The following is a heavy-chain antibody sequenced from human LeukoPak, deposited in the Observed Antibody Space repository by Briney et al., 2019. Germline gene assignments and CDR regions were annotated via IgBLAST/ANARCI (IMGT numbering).Heavy chain of an antibody. Sequence: SQTLSLTCSVSGGSISSGGYYWSWLRQHPGTGLEWIGYIYYSGSTYYNPSLKSRVTISVDTSKNQFSLKLSSVTAADTAVYYCARDRSTMVRGVIIHTNWFDPWGQGTLVTVSS. CDR1: GGSISSGGYY. CDR3: ARDRSTMVRGVIIHTNWFDP. CDR2: IYYSGST. J-gene: IGHJ5*02. V-gene: IGHV4-31*03. D-gene: IGHD3-10*01.